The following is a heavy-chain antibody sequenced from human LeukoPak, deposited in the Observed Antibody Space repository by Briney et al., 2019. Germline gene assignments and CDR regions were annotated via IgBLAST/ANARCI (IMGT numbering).Heavy chain of an antibody. CDR1: GFTFNRDW. CDR3: ARAYSSSYYVYWYFDL. V-gene: IGHV3-7*01. Sequence: GGSLRLSCAASGFTFNRDWTAWVRQAPGKGLEWVANIKEDGSEKNYVDSVKGRFTISRDNAENSVYLQMNDLRAEDTGVYYCARAYSSSYYVYWYFDLWGRGTLVTVSS. D-gene: IGHD6-13*01. CDR2: IKEDGSEK. J-gene: IGHJ2*01.